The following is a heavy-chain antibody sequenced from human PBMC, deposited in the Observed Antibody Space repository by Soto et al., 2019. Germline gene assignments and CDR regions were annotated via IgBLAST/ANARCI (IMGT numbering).Heavy chain of an antibody. CDR3: ARDQANYGMDV. Sequence: GASVKVSCKASGYTFTSYDINWVRQATGQGLEWMGWMNPNSANTDYAQKFQGRVTMTRNTSISTAYMELSSLRSEDTAVYYCARDQANYGMDVWGQGTTVTVS. J-gene: IGHJ6*02. CDR2: MNPNSANT. V-gene: IGHV1-8*01. CDR1: GYTFTSYD.